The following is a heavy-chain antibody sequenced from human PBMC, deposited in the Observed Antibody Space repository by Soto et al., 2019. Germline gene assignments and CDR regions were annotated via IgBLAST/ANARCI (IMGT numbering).Heavy chain of an antibody. Sequence: QVQLVQSGAEVKKPGSSVNVSCKTSGGTFGNTAVTWVRQAPGQDLEWMGGIVPRFGTANYAQKFQGRVTIVADGSTNTAYKSLRSLKSDDTAVYYCARDGDPGETFWSGPLGGGRFDPWGQGTLVTVSS. CDR1: GGTFGNTA. D-gene: IGHD3-3*01. V-gene: IGHV1-69*12. J-gene: IGHJ5*02. CDR3: ARDGDPGETFWSGPLGGGRFDP. CDR2: IVPRFGTA.